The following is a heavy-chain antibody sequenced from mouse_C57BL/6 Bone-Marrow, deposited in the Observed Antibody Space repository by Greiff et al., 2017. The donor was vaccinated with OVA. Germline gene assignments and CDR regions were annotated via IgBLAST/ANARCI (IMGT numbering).Heavy chain of an antibody. CDR3: ARRGFRDY. CDR1: GYSITSGYY. V-gene: IGHV3-6*01. J-gene: IGHJ2*01. CDR2: ISYDGSN. Sequence: EVQRVESGPGLVKPSQSLSLTCSVTGYSITSGYYWNWIRQFPGNKLEWMGYISYDGSNNYNPSLKNRISITRDTSKNQFFLKLNSVTTEDTATYYCARRGFRDYWGQGTTLTVSS.